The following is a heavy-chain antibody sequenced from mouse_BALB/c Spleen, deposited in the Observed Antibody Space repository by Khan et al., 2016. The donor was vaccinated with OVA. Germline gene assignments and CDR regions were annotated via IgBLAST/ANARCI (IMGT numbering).Heavy chain of an antibody. D-gene: IGHD1-1*01. V-gene: IGHV1S81*02. CDR1: GYTFTSYW. CDR3: ARIKKIVATYFDY. CDR2: TNPTNGRT. Sequence: QVQLQHPGAELVKAGASVKMSCKASGYTFTSYWMHWVKQRLGQGLEWFAETNPTNGRTYYNEKFKSKATLTVDKSSSTASMLLSGPTFEDSAVYYCARIKKIVATYFDYWGQGTTLTVSS. J-gene: IGHJ2*01.